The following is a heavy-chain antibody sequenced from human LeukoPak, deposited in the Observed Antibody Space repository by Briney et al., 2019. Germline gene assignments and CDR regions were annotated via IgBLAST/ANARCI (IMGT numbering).Heavy chain of an antibody. CDR1: GGSISSYY. CDR3: AREEGAFDY. V-gene: IGHV4-59*08. D-gene: IGHD1-26*01. J-gene: IGHJ4*02. Sequence: PSETLSLTCSVSGGSISSYYWSWIRQPPGKGLEWIGYGYYSGSTKYNPSLKSRVTISVDTSNNQFSLRLNSVTAADTAVYYCAREEGAFDYWGQGTLVTVSS. CDR2: GYYSGST.